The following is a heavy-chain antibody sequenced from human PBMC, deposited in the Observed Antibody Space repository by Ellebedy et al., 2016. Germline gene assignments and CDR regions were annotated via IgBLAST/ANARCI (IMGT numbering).Heavy chain of an antibody. Sequence: GSLRLXCTVSGGSISSYYWSWIRQPPGKGLEWIGYIYYSGSTNYNPSLKSRVTISVDTSKNQFSLKLSSVTAADTAVYYCASEVATIGVYYFDYWGQGTLVTVSS. CDR3: ASEVATIGVYYFDY. V-gene: IGHV4-59*01. CDR2: IYYSGST. CDR1: GGSISSYY. J-gene: IGHJ4*02. D-gene: IGHD5-12*01.